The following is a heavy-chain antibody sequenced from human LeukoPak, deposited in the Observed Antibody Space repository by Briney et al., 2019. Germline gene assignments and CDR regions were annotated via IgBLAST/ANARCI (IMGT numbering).Heavy chain of an antibody. Sequence: GGSLRLSCAASGFTFSSYSMNWVRQAPGKGLEWVSSISSSSYIYYADSVKGRFTISRDNAKNSLYLQMNSLRAEDTAVYYCARGLLGYCSGGSCYLPGYWGQGTLVTVSS. CDR2: ISSSSYI. CDR3: ARGLLGYCSGGSCYLPGY. CDR1: GFTFSSYS. V-gene: IGHV3-21*01. J-gene: IGHJ4*02. D-gene: IGHD2-15*01.